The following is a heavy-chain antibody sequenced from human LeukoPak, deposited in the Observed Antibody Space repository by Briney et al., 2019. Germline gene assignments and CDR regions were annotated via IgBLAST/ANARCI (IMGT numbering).Heavy chain of an antibody. CDR1: GFTFSSYS. J-gene: IGHJ4*02. CDR3: ARASPGVTMDY. D-gene: IGHD2-21*02. V-gene: IGHV3-21*01. CDR2: ISTSSSYI. Sequence: GGSLRLSCAASGFTFSSYSMNWVRQAPGKGLEWVSSISTSSSYIYYADSVKGRFTISRDNAKNSLFLQMNSLRAEDTAVYYCARASPGVTMDYWGQGTPVTVSS.